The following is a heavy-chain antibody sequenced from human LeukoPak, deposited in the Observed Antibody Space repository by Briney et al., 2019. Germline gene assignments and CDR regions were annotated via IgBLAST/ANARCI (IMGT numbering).Heavy chain of an antibody. Sequence: PSETLSLTCSVSGGSITKNGYYWGWIRQSPETGLEWIGSMHYSGSTYYNPSLNSRVTISVDTSKNQFSLKLTSVTAADTAVYYCARDRLSLGAFDIWGQGTMVTVSS. CDR1: GGSITKNGYY. J-gene: IGHJ3*02. D-gene: IGHD7-27*01. CDR2: MHYSGST. CDR3: ARDRLSLGAFDI. V-gene: IGHV4-39*07.